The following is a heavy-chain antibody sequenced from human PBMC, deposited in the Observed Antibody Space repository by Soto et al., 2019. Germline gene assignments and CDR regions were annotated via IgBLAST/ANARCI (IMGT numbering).Heavy chain of an antibody. V-gene: IGHV4-30-4*01. D-gene: IGHD1-26*01. CDR3: ARGVVGTTIHDAFDI. J-gene: IGHJ3*02. CDR1: GVSISSGDYY. CDR2: IYYNGNT. Sequence: QVQLQESGPGLVKPSQTLSLTCAVSGVSISSGDYYWTWIRQPPGKGLEYIGYIYYNGNTYYNPSLKSRVTISLDTSKNQFSLSLRSVTAADTAVYYCARGVVGTTIHDAFDIWGQGTMVTVSS.